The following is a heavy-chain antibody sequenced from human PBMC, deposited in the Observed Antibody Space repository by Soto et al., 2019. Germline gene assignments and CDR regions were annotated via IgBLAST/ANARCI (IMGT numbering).Heavy chain of an antibody. CDR3: ARLSLWWIQLWTDYYYYGMDV. V-gene: IGHV4-30-4*01. CDR1: GGSVSGGSYY. CDR2: IYFSGTT. D-gene: IGHD5-18*01. J-gene: IGHJ6*02. Sequence: PSETLSLTCSVSGGSVSGGSYYWNWIRQRPGKGLEWIGYIYFSGTTYYNPSLKSRVTISVDKSKNQFSLKLSSVTAADTAVYYCARLSLWWIQLWTDYYYYGMDVWGQGTTVTVSS.